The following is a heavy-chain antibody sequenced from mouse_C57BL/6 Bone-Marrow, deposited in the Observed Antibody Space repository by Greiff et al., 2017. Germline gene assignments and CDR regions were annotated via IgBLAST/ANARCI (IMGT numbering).Heavy chain of an antibody. CDR2: IHPNSGST. Sequence: VQLQQSGAELVKPGASVKLSCKASGYTFTSYWMHWVKQRPGQGLEWIGMIHPNSGSTNYNEKFKSKATLTVDKSSSTAYMQLSSLTSEDSAVYYCASGFITPYWYFDVWGTGTTVTVSS. J-gene: IGHJ1*03. D-gene: IGHD1-1*01. CDR1: GYTFTSYW. CDR3: ASGFITPYWYFDV. V-gene: IGHV1-64*01.